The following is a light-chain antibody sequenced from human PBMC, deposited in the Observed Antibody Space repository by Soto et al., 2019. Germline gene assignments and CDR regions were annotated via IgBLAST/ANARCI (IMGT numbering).Light chain of an antibody. CDR2: APS. V-gene: IGKV1-8*01. CDR1: QGISSY. CDR3: QQYYSYPHT. Sequence: AIRMTQSPSSFSASTGDRVTITCRASQGISSYLAWYQQKPGKAPKLLIYAPSTLQSGVPSRFSGSGSGTDFTLTISCLQSEDFATYYCQQYYSYPHTFGQGTNVEIK. J-gene: IGKJ1*01.